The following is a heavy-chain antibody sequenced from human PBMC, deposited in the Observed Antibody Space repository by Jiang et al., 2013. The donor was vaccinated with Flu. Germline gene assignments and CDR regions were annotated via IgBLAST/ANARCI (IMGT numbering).Heavy chain of an antibody. CDR3: ARDIAVAGKDYYYGMDV. CDR2: ISSSSSYT. J-gene: IGHJ6*02. Sequence: AASGFTFSDYYMSWIRQAPGKGLEWVSYISSSSSYTNYADSVKGRFTISRDNAKNSLYLQMNSLRAEDTAVYYCARDIAVAGKDYYYGMDVWGQGTTVTVSS. D-gene: IGHD6-19*01. CDR1: GFTFSDYY. V-gene: IGHV3-11*06.